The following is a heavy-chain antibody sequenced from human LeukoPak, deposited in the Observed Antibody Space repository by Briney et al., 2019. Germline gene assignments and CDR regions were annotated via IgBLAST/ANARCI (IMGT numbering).Heavy chain of an antibody. V-gene: IGHV3-53*01. Sequence: PGGSLRLSCAASGFTVSSNYMSWVRQAPGKGLEWVSVIYSGGSTYYADSVKGRFTISRDNSKNTLYLQMNSLRAEDTAVYYCARPYYDSSGYYNGAFDYWGQGTLVTVSS. J-gene: IGHJ4*02. CDR3: ARPYYDSSGYYNGAFDY. D-gene: IGHD3-22*01. CDR2: IYSGGST. CDR1: GFTVSSNY.